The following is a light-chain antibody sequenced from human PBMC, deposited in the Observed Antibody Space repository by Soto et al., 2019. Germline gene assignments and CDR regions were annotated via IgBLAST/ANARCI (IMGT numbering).Light chain of an antibody. CDR2: SFN. J-gene: IGLJ1*01. CDR3: AAWDDSLKGYV. V-gene: IGLV1-44*01. Sequence: QSVLPQPPSASGTPGQRVTISCSGSRSNVGGNTVNWYQQLPGRAPKLLIYSFNERPSGVPDRFSGSKSGTSASLAIRGLQFEDEADYYCAAWDDSLKGYVFGTGTKLTVL. CDR1: RSNVGGNT.